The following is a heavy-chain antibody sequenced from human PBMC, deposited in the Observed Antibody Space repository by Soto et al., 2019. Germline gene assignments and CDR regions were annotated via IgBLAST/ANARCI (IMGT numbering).Heavy chain of an antibody. CDR2: IYTSGST. CDR3: AREMERRGTDVEGYGLYYFDY. Sequence: QVQLQESGPGLVKPSETLSLTCTVSGGSISSYYWSWIRQPAGKGLEWIGRIYTSGSTNYNPSLKSRVTMSVDTSKNQFSLKLSSVTAADTAVYYCAREMERRGTDVEGYGLYYFDYWGQGTLVTVSS. CDR1: GGSISSYY. J-gene: IGHJ4*02. D-gene: IGHD2-8*02. V-gene: IGHV4-4*07.